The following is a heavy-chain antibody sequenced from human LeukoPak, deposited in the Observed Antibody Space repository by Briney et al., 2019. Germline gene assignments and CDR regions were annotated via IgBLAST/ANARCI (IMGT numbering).Heavy chain of an antibody. Sequence: SETLSLTCAVYGGSFSGYYWSWIRQPPGKGLEWIGDINHGGSTNYNPSLKSRVTISVDTSKNQFSLKLGSVTAADTAVYYCARGYPITMVRGVIPTYYYYYMDVWGKGTTVTVSS. J-gene: IGHJ6*03. CDR3: ARGYPITMVRGVIPTYYYYYMDV. CDR2: INHGGST. V-gene: IGHV4-34*01. CDR1: GGSFSGYY. D-gene: IGHD3-10*01.